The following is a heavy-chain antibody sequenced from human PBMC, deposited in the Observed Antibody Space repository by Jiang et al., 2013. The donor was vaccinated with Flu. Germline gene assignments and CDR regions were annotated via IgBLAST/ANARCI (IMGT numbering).Heavy chain of an antibody. Sequence: LLKPSETLSLTCAVYGGSFSGYYWSWIRQPPGKGLEWIGEINHSGSTNYNPSLKSRVTISVDTSKNQFSLKLSSVTAADTAVYYCAGDYGDFHDAFDIWGQGTMVTVSS. CDR2: INHSGST. J-gene: IGHJ3*02. CDR1: GGSFSGYY. D-gene: IGHD4-17*01. CDR3: AGDYGDFHDAFDI. V-gene: IGHV4-34*01.